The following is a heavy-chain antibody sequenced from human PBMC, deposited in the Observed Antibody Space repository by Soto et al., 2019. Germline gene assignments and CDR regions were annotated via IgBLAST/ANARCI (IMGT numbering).Heavy chain of an antibody. V-gene: IGHV3-53*01. CDR2: IYSGGST. J-gene: IGHJ6*02. CDR3: ARAARYYDFWSANYYHCGMDV. D-gene: IGHD3-3*01. CDR1: GFTVSSNY. Sequence: GGSLRLSCAASGFTVSSNYMSWVRQAPGKGLEWVSGIYSGGSTYYADSVKGRFTISRDNSKNTLYLQMNSLRAEDTAVYYCARAARYYDFWSANYYHCGMDVWGQGTTVTVSS.